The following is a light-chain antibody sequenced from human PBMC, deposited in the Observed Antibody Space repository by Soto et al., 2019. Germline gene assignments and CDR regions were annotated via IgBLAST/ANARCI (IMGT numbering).Light chain of an antibody. CDR2: WAS. V-gene: IGKV4-1*01. J-gene: IGKJ2*01. CDR1: QTVLYSSNSKNY. Sequence: DIVMTQSPDSLAVSLGERATINCKSSQTVLYSSNSKNYLAWYQQKPGQPPKLLIYWASTRESGVPDRFSGSGSATDFTLTISSLQAEDVAVYYCQQSYTTPYTFGQGTKLEIK. CDR3: QQSYTTPYT.